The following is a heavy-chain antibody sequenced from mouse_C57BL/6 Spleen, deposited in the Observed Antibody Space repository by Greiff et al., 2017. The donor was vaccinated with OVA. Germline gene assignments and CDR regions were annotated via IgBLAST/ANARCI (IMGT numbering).Heavy chain of an antibody. Sequence: DVKLVESGGGLVKPGGSLKLSCAASGFTFSDYGMHWVRQAPEKGLEWVAYISSGSSTIYYADTVKGRFTISRDNAKNTLFLQMTSLRSEDTAMYYCARGVSLAYWGQGTLVTVSA. CDR3: ARGVSLAY. CDR2: ISSGSSTI. J-gene: IGHJ3*01. CDR1: GFTFSDYG. V-gene: IGHV5-17*01.